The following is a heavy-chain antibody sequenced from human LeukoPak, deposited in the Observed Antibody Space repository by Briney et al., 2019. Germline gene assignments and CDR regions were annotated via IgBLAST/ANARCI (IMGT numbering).Heavy chain of an antibody. D-gene: IGHD2-15*01. CDR3: ARQGGLVAATPWFDY. CDR1: GFTFSSYS. V-gene: IGHV3-23*01. Sequence: TGGSLRLSCAASGFTFSSYSMNWVRQAPGKGLEWASAISGSGDSAYYADSVRGRFTISRDNSENTLYLQVNSLRAEDTAVYYCARQGGLVAATPWFDYWGQGTLVTVSS. CDR2: ISGSGDSA. J-gene: IGHJ4*02.